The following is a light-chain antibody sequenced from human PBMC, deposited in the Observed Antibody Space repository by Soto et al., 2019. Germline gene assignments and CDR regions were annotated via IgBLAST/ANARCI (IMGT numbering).Light chain of an antibody. Sequence: EIVLTQSPATLSLSPGERATLSRRASQSVSSYLAWYQQKPGQAPRLLIYDASNRATGIPARFSGSGSGTDFTITISSLEPEAFAVYYCQQRSNWLTFGGGTKVEIK. CDR3: QQRSNWLT. V-gene: IGKV3-11*01. J-gene: IGKJ4*01. CDR2: DAS. CDR1: QSVSSY.